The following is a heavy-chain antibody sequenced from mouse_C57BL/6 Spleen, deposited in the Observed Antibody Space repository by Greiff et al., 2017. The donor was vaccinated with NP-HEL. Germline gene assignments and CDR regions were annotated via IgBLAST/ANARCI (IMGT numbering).Heavy chain of an antibody. CDR1: GYTFTSYW. Sequence: QVQLQQPGAELVMPGASVKLSCKASGYTFTSYWMHWVKQRPGQGLEWIGEIDPSDSYTNYNQKFKGKSTLTVDKSSSTAYMQLSSLTSEDSAVYYCASVTVVARAMDYWGQGTSVTVSS. D-gene: IGHD1-1*01. J-gene: IGHJ4*01. CDR3: ASVTVVARAMDY. V-gene: IGHV1-69*01. CDR2: IDPSDSYT.